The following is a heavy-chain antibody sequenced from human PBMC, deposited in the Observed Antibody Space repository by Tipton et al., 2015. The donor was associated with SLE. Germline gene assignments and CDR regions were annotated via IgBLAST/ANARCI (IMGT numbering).Heavy chain of an antibody. CDR3: ARLREGYYYYYDMDV. CDR1: GGSISSYY. CDR2: IYYSGST. V-gene: IGHV4-59*12. D-gene: IGHD1-26*01. Sequence: TLSLTCTVSGGSISSYYWSWIRQPPGKGLEWIGYIYYSGSTNYNPSLKSRVTMSVDTSKNQFSLNLRSVTAADMAVYYCARLREGYYYYYDMDVWGQGTTVTVSS. J-gene: IGHJ6*02.